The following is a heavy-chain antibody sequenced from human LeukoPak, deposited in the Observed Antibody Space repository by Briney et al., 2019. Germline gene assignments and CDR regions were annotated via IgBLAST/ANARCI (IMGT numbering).Heavy chain of an antibody. J-gene: IGHJ4*02. CDR1: DYTFTSYG. D-gene: IGHD6-13*01. CDR2: ISAYNGNT. CDR3: ARALRPVSVAAAVDCFGY. V-gene: IGHV1-18*01. Sequence: ASVKVSCKASDYTFTSYGISWVRQAPGQGLEWMGWISAYNGNTNYAQKLQGRVTMTTDTSTSTAYMELRSLRSDDTAVYYCARALRPVSVAAAVDCFGYWGQGTLVTVSS.